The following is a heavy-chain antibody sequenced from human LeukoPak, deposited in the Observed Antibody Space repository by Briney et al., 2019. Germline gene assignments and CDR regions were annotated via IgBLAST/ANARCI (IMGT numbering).Heavy chain of an antibody. CDR1: GYTFTSYG. J-gene: IGHJ4*02. V-gene: IGHV1-18*01. CDR3: ARDRVGGYSYGSPDY. CDR2: ISAYNGNT. Sequence: ASVTVSCKASGYTFTSYGISWVRQAPGQGLEGMGWISAYNGNTNYAQKLQGRVTMTTDTSTSTAYMELRSLRSDDTAVYYCARDRVGGYSYGSPDYWGQGTLVTVSS. D-gene: IGHD5-18*01.